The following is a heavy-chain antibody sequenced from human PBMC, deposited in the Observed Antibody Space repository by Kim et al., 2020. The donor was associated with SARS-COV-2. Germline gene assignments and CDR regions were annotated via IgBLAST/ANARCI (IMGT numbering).Heavy chain of an antibody. D-gene: IGHD6-13*01. V-gene: IGHV4-59*01. J-gene: IGHJ3*02. CDR3: ARSSIAAAGTDAFDI. Sequence: PSLKGLVTISLDSSKNQFSLKLSSVTAADTAVYYCARSSIAAAGTDAFDIWGQGTMVTVSS.